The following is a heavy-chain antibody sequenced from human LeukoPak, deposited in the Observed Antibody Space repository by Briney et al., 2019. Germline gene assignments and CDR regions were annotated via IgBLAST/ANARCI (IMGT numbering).Heavy chain of an antibody. CDR1: GVSISSHY. J-gene: IGHJ6*03. Sequence: SETLSLTCTVSGVSISSHYWSWIRQPPGKGLEWIGYIYYSGSTNYNPSLKSRVTISVDTSKNQFSLKLSSVTAADTSVYYCARIPARLGYFTNGVCSYYYYYYMDVWGKGTTVTVSS. D-gene: IGHD2-8*01. CDR3: ARIPARLGYFTNGVCSYYYYYYMDV. CDR2: IYYSGST. V-gene: IGHV4-59*11.